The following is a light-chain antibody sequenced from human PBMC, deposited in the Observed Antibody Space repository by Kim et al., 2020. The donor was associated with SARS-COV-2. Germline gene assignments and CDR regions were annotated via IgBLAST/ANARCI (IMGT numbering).Light chain of an antibody. Sequence: DIQMTQSPSTLSASVGDRVTITCRASQSISTWLAWYQQKPGKPPKSLIYKASTLESGVPSTFSGSGSGTEFTLTISSLQPDDFATYYCQQYNSFPYTFCQGTKLEI. CDR1: QSISTW. CDR3: QQYNSFPYT. J-gene: IGKJ2*01. CDR2: KAS. V-gene: IGKV1-5*03.